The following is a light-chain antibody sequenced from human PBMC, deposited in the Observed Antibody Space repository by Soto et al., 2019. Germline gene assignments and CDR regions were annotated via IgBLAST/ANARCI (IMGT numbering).Light chain of an antibody. Sequence: EIVMTQSPATLSVSPGERATLSCRASQSVSSSLAWYQQKPGQAPRLLIYDASNRATGIPARFSGSRSGTDFTLTISRLEPEDFAVYYCQQYGSSPPITFGQGTRLEIK. CDR2: DAS. CDR1: QSVSSS. V-gene: IGKV3-20*01. J-gene: IGKJ5*01. CDR3: QQYGSSPPIT.